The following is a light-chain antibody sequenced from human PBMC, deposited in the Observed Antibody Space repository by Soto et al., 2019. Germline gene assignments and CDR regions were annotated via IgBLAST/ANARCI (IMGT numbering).Light chain of an antibody. J-gene: IGKJ2*01. Sequence: DIQMTQSPSTLSASVGDRVTITCRASQSISSWLAWYQQKPGKAPKLLIYDASSFESGVPSRFSGSGSGTEFTLTISSLQPDDFATYYCQQYNSPMYTFGQGTKLEIK. V-gene: IGKV1-5*01. CDR1: QSISSW. CDR2: DAS. CDR3: QQYNSPMYT.